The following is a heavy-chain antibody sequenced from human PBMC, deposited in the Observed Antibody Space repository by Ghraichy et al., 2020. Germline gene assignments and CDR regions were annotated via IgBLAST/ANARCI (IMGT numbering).Heavy chain of an antibody. J-gene: IGHJ6*02. CDR2: IYYDGRT. CDR3: GRWLAVAGYYGMDV. D-gene: IGHD6-19*01. Sequence: SQTLSLTCTVSGGSMINHYWSWIRQSPGKGLEWIGYIYYDGRTAYNPSLKSRIIILVDMSKSQFSLKLSSVTAADTAVYYCGRWLAVAGYYGMDVWGQGTTVTVSS. V-gene: IGHV4-59*11. CDR1: GGSMINHY.